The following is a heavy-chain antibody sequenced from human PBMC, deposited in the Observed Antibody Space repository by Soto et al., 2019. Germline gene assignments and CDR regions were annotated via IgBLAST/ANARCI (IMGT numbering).Heavy chain of an antibody. D-gene: IGHD2-2*03. V-gene: IGHV4-59*01. CDR1: GGSISRYY. CDR3: ARLGIGYGMAV. J-gene: IGHJ6*01. CDR2: IYYSGST. Sequence: SENLCPTFTGSGGSISRYYCSLIRQPPGKGLEWIGYIYYSGSTNYNPSLKSRVTISVDTSKNQFSLKLSSVTAADTAVYYCARLGIGYGMAVWGQGTTVTVSS.